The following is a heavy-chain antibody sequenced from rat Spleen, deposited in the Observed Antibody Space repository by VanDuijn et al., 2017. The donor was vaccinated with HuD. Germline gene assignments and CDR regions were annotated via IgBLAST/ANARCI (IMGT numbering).Heavy chain of an antibody. J-gene: IGHJ2*01. Sequence: EVQLVESDGGLVQPGRSLKLSCAASGFTFSDYYMAWVRQAPTKGLEWVATISTGGGNTYYRDSVKGRFTISRDNAKNTQYLQMDSLRSEDTATYYCARRGATDLALYYFDYWGQGVMVTVSS. CDR3: ARRGATDLALYYFDY. V-gene: IGHV5S13*01. CDR2: ISTGGGNT. CDR1: GFTFSDYY. D-gene: IGHD1-3*01.